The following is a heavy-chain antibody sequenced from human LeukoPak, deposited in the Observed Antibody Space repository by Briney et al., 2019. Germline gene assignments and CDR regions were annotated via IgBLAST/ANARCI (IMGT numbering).Heavy chain of an antibody. J-gene: IGHJ4*02. CDR3: AKDTGFTRPTSYSSSSYFDY. V-gene: IGHV3-23*01. Sequence: GGSPRLSCAASGFTFSTYAMSWVRQAPGKGLEWVSAISGSGGSTYYADSVKGRFTISRDNSKNTLYLQMNSLRAEDTAVYYCAKDTGFTRPTSYSSSSYFDYWGQGTLVTVSS. D-gene: IGHD6-13*01. CDR1: GFTFSTYA. CDR2: ISGSGGST.